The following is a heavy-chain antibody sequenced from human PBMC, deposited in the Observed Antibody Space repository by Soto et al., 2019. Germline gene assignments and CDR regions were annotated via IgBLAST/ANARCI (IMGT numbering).Heavy chain of an antibody. Sequence: ASVKVSCKASGGTFSSYAISWVRQAPGQWLEWMGGIIPIFGTANYAQKFQGRVTITVDESTSTAYMELGSLRSEDTAVYYCARVEYNWNSRDYYYYYGMDVWGQGTTVTVSS. D-gene: IGHD1-7*01. CDR2: IIPIFGTA. CDR1: GGTFSSYA. V-gene: IGHV1-69*13. CDR3: ARVEYNWNSRDYYYYYGMDV. J-gene: IGHJ6*02.